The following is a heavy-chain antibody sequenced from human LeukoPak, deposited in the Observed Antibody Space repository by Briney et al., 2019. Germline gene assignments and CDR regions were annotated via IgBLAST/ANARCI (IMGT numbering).Heavy chain of an antibody. CDR1: GYTFTDYY. Sequence: ASVKVSCKTSGYTFTDYYIHWVRQAPGQGLEWMGWINPDSGGTDYAQKFQGRVTMTRDTSISTAYMELSRLTSDDTAVYYCARDSNRGPLWFGELPPDAFDIWGQGTMVTVSS. CDR2: INPDSGGT. CDR3: ARDSNRGPLWFGELPPDAFDI. J-gene: IGHJ3*02. D-gene: IGHD3-10*01. V-gene: IGHV1-2*02.